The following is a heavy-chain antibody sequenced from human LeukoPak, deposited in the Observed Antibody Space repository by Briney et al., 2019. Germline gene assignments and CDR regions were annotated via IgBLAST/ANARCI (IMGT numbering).Heavy chain of an antibody. CDR1: GFTFSSYA. CDR2: ISGSGDST. V-gene: IGHV3-23*01. CDR3: AKAGAVVVVAAKYFDH. J-gene: IGHJ4*02. Sequence: GGSLRLSCAASGFTFSSYAMSWVRQAPGKGLEWVSAISGSGDSTYYADSVKGRLTISRDNSKNTLYLQMNSLRAEDTAVYYCAKAGAVVVVAAKYFDHWGQGTLVTVSS. D-gene: IGHD2-15*01.